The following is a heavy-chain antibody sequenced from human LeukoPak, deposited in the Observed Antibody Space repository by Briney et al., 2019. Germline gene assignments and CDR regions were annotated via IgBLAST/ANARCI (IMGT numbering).Heavy chain of an antibody. D-gene: IGHD4-23*01. V-gene: IGHV4-59*08. CDR1: GGSISSYY. Sequence: SETLSLTCTVSGGSISSYYWSWIRQPPGKGLEWIGYIYYSGGTNYNPSLKSRVTISVDTSKNQFSLKLSSVTAADTAVYYCARSDYGGNFPFDYWGQGTLVTVSS. J-gene: IGHJ4*02. CDR2: IYYSGGT. CDR3: ARSDYGGNFPFDY.